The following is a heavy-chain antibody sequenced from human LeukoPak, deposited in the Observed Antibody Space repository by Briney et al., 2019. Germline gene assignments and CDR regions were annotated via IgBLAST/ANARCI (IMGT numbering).Heavy chain of an antibody. D-gene: IGHD6-13*01. CDR1: GGSISSYY. Sequence: PSETLPLTCTVSGGSISSYYWSWIRQPPGKGLEWIGYIYYSGSTNYNPSLKSRVTISVDTSKNQFSLKLSSVTAADTAVYYCASYSRTISGGQGTLVTVSS. CDR3: ASYSRTIS. V-gene: IGHV4-59*01. CDR2: IYYSGST. J-gene: IGHJ4*02.